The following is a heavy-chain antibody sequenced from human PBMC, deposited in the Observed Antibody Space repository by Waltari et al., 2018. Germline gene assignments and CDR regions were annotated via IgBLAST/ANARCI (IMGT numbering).Heavy chain of an antibody. J-gene: IGHJ4*02. D-gene: IGHD1-7*01. CDR3: ARDASRTFDL. V-gene: IGHV3-30*15. CDR2: RSYDGSND. Sequence: QVQLVESGGGVVQPGRSLKLSCEGSGFTFNDFSFHWIRQAPGKGQEGMALRSYDGSNDYYADSGKSRFTISRDNAKNMLYLQISSLRSEDTAVYYCARDASRTFDLWGQGTLVTVSS. CDR1: GFTFNDFS.